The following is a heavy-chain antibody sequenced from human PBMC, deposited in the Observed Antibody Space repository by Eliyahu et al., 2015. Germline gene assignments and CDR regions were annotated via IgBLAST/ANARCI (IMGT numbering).Heavy chain of an antibody. CDR2: IYYSGST. CDR3: ARLDRAHKWLVITGPPT. J-gene: IGHJ5*02. CDR1: GGXXXXXXYY. Sequence: QLQLQESGPGLVKPSETLSLTCTVSGGXXXXXXYYWGXXRQPPGKGLEWIGSIYYSGSTYYNPSLKSRVTISVDTSKNQFSLKLSSVTAADTAVYYCARLDRAHKWLVITGPPTWGQGTLVTVSS. D-gene: IGHD6-19*01. V-gene: IGHV4-39*01.